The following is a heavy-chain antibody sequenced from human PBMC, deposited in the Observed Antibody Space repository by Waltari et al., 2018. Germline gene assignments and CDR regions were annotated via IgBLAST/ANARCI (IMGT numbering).Heavy chain of an antibody. J-gene: IGHJ6*02. V-gene: IGHV3-74*01. CDR1: GITLSSYW. CDR2: INTDGSWI. CDR3: VGATAYWDV. Sequence: ELQLVESGGGLVQPGGSLSLSCEGSGITLSSYWMHWVRQTPGKGRVWLSRINTDGSWITYADSVKGRFTISRDDSKNTLYLQMNSLRAEDTGVYYCVGATAYWDVWGQGTTVTVSS. D-gene: IGHD1-26*01.